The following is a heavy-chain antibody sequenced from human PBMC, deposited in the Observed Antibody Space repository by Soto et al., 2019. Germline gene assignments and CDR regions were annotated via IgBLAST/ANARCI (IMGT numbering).Heavy chain of an antibody. CDR3: ARDGAVGLHDAFDI. V-gene: IGHV3-53*04. D-gene: IGHD1-26*01. Sequence: GGSLRLSCAASGFTVSSNYMSWVRQAPGKGLEWVSVIYSGGSTYYADSVKGRFTISRHNSKNTLYLQMNSLRAEDTAVDYCARDGAVGLHDAFDIWGQGTMVTVSS. J-gene: IGHJ3*02. CDR2: IYSGGST. CDR1: GFTVSSNY.